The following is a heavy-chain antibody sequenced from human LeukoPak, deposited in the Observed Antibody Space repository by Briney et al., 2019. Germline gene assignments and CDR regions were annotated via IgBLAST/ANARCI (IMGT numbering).Heavy chain of an antibody. J-gene: IGHJ4*02. V-gene: IGHV2-5*01. Sequence: SGPTLVNPTQTLTLTCTFSGFSLTTSGVGVGCIRQPPGKALEWPALVYWNDDKRYSPSLKSRLTITKDTSKNQVVLTMTNVDPVDTATYYCAHRREGTPPLGWGQGTLVTVSS. D-gene: IGHD1-7*01. CDR2: VYWNDDK. CDR3: AHRREGTPPLG. CDR1: GFSLTTSGVG.